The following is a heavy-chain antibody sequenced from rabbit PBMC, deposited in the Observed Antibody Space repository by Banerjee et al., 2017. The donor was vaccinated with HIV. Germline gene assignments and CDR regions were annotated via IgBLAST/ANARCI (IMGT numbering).Heavy chain of an antibody. CDR1: GFSFSSSYW. D-gene: IGHD8-1*01. CDR3: AREDYTFNL. J-gene: IGHJ4*01. Sequence: QEQLEESGGDLVKPEGSLTLTCTASGFSFSSSYWICWVRQAPGKGLEWIACIDAGTSGSTRYASWAKGRFTISKTSSTTVTLQMTSLTAADTATYFCAREDYTFNLWGPGTLVTVS. CDR2: IDAGTSGST. V-gene: IGHV1S45*01.